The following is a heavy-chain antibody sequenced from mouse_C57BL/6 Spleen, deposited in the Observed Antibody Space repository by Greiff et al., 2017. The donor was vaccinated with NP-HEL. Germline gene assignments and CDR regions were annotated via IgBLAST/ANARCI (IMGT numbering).Heavy chain of an antibody. D-gene: IGHD1-3*01. CDR2: INYDGSST. CDR3: ARAGSGSAWFAY. CDR1: GFTFSDYY. J-gene: IGHJ3*01. V-gene: IGHV5-16*01. Sequence: EVKVVESEGGLVQPGSSMKLSCTASGFTFSDYYMAWVRQVPEKGLEWVANINYDGSSTYYLDSLKSRFIISRDNAKNILYLQMSSLKSEDTATYYCARAGSGSAWFAYWGQGTLVTVSA.